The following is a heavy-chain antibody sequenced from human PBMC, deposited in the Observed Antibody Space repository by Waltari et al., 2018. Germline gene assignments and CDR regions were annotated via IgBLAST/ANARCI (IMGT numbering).Heavy chain of an antibody. CDR1: GFTFSSYS. Sequence: EVQLVESGGGLVKPGGSLRLSFAASGFTFSSYSMNCVRQAPGKGLEWVSSISSSSSYIYYADSVKGRFTISRDNAKNSLYLQMNSLRDEDTAVYYCAREDAFDIWGQGTMVTVSS. CDR3: AREDAFDI. J-gene: IGHJ3*02. CDR2: ISSSSSYI. V-gene: IGHV3-21*01.